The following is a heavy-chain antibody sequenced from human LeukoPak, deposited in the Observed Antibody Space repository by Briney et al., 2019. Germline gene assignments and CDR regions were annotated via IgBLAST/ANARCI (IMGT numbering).Heavy chain of an antibody. CDR2: ISSSGSTI. V-gene: IGHV3-48*03. CDR3: AKGPSPRGYSPPFDY. J-gene: IGHJ4*02. Sequence: GGSLRLSCAASGFTFSSYEMNWVRQAPGKGLEWASYISSSGSTIYYADSVKGRFTISRDNAKNSLYLQMNSLRDEDTAVYYCAKGPSPRGYSPPFDYWGQGTLVTVSS. D-gene: IGHD5-18*01. CDR1: GFTFSSYE.